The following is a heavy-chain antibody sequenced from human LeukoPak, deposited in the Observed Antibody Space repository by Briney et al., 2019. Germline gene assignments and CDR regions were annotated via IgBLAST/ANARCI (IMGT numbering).Heavy chain of an antibody. CDR1: GGSISSGEFY. CDR2: IYYSGST. J-gene: IGHJ5*02. V-gene: IGHV4-30-4*01. CDR3: ARGRGWSTGCWFDP. Sequence: PSQTLSLTCTVSGGSISSGEFYWSWIRQPPGKGLEWMGYIYYSGSTYYSPSLKSRVAIPIDTSKNQFSLKLSSVTAADTAIYYCARGRGWSTGCWFDPWGQGTLVTVSS. D-gene: IGHD1-26*01.